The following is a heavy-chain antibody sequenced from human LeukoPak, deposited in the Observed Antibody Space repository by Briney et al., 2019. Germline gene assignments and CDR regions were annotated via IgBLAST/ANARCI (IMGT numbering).Heavy chain of an antibody. CDR2: ISPDGTTT. CDR3: ASDVAYKFDY. CDR1: GFPFSRDS. Sequence: PGGPLRLSCAASGFPFSRDSMHWVRQSPGKGLVWLSRISPDGTTTNYADSVKGRFSISRDNAKNTLYLQMNSLRDEDTAVYYCASDVAYKFDYWGQGTLVTFSS. J-gene: IGHJ4*02. D-gene: IGHD1-1*01. V-gene: IGHV3-74*01.